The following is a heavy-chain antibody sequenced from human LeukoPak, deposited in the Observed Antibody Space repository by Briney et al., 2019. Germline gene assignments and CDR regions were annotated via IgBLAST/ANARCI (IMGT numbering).Heavy chain of an antibody. CDR1: GFTLSYYW. CDR3: VRGDYGYSPPDY. CDR2: INTDGTTT. Sequence: GGSLRFSCAGCGFTLSYYWMHWRRQAPGKGLVRVSRINTDGTTTNYADSVRGRFAIARDNAKNTVYLLMNRQRAEDTAVYYCVRGDYGYSPPDYWGQGTLVTVSS. D-gene: IGHD5-18*01. V-gene: IGHV3-74*01. J-gene: IGHJ4*02.